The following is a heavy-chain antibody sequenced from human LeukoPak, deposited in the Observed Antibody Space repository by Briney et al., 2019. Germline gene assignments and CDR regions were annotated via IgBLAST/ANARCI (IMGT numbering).Heavy chain of an antibody. Sequence: PSETLSLTCAVYGGSFTGTLSRYYWSWIRQPPGKGLEWIGEINHTGHTNYNPSLQSRVTISVDTSKNQFYLKLSSVTAADTAVYHCARGPYSSDAGYWGQGTLVTVSS. CDR1: GGSFTGTLSRYY. CDR3: ARGPYSSDAGY. D-gene: IGHD6-25*01. V-gene: IGHV4-34*01. CDR2: INHTGHT. J-gene: IGHJ4*02.